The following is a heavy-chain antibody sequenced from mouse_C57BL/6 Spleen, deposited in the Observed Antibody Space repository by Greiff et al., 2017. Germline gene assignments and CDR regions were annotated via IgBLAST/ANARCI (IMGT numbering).Heavy chain of an antibody. CDR3: ASYYYGSSYDYYAMDY. V-gene: IGHV14-3*01. Sequence: LVESVAELVRPGASVKLSCTASGFNIKNTYMHWVKQRPEQGLEWIGRIDPANGNTKYAPKFQGKATITADTSSNTAYLQLSSLTSEDTAIYYCASYYYGSSYDYYAMDYWGQGTSVTVSS. CDR2: IDPANGNT. J-gene: IGHJ4*01. D-gene: IGHD1-1*01. CDR1: GFNIKNTY.